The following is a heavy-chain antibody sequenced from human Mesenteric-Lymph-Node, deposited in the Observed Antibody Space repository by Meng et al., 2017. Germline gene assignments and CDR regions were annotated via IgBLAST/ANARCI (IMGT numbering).Heavy chain of an antibody. CDR1: GGSFSGYY. V-gene: IGHV4-34*01. D-gene: IGHD6-19*01. Sequence: QVQLQQLGAGLLKPSETLSLTCAVYGGSFSGYYWSWIRQPPGKGLEWIGEINHSGSTNYNPSLKSRVTISVDTSKNQFSLKLSSVTAADTAVYYCARGRTSGWYWYFDLWGRGTLVTVSS. CDR2: INHSGST. CDR3: ARGRTSGWYWYFDL. J-gene: IGHJ2*01.